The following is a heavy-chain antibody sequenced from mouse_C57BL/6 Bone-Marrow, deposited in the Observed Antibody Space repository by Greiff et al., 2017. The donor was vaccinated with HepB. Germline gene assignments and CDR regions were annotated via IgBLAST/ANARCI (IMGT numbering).Heavy chain of an antibody. Sequence: EVMLVESEGGLVQPGSSMKLSCTASGFTFSDYYMAWVRQVPDKGLEWVANINYDGSSTYYLDSLKSRFIISRDNAKNILYLQMSSLKSEDTATYYCARDLDYFDYWGQGTTLTVSS. CDR3: ARDLDYFDY. CDR2: INYDGSST. V-gene: IGHV5-16*01. CDR1: GFTFSDYY. J-gene: IGHJ2*01.